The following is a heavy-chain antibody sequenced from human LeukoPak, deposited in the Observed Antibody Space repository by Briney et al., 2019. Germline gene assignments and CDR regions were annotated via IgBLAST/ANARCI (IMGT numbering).Heavy chain of an antibody. CDR1: GGSISSYY. Sequence: SETLSLTXTVSGGSISSYYWSWIRQPPGKGLEWIGYIYYSGSTNYNPSLKSRVTISVDTSKNQFSLKLSSVTAADTAVYYCAWTTTHGGGYSNDYWGQGTLVTVSS. CDR3: AWTTTHGGGYSNDY. J-gene: IGHJ4*02. CDR2: IYYSGST. V-gene: IGHV4-59*01. D-gene: IGHD5-18*01.